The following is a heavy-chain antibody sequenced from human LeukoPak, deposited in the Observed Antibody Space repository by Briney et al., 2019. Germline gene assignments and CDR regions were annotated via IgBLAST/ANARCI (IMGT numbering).Heavy chain of an antibody. V-gene: IGHV3-73*01. Sequence: GGSLRLSCAASGFTFSGSAMHWVRQASGKGLEWVGRIRSKANSYATAYAASVKGRFTISRDDSKNTAYLQMNSLKTEDTAVYYCTRHERDWNDLFGANAFDIWGRGTMVTVSS. CDR2: IRSKANSYAT. CDR3: TRHERDWNDLFGANAFDI. CDR1: GFTFSGSA. J-gene: IGHJ3*02. D-gene: IGHD1-1*01.